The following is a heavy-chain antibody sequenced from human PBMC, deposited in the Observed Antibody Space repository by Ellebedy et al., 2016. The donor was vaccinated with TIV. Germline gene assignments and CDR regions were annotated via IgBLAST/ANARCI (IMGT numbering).Heavy chain of an antibody. J-gene: IGHJ2*01. CDR2: SVDGSGNT. V-gene: IGHV1-58*01. CDR3: AADTVVGPSASWYFDL. Sequence: AASVKVSCKASGFTFTKSAVQWVRQARGQRLEWIGWSVDGSGNTHYTHKFQERVTITMDMSTSTAYMELSSLRSEDTAVYYCAADTVVGPSASWYFDLWGRGTLVTVSS. CDR1: GFTFTKSA. D-gene: IGHD4-23*01.